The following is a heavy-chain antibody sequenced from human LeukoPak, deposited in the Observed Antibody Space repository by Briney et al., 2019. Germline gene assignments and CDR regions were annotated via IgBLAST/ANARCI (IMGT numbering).Heavy chain of an antibody. V-gene: IGHV4-30-4*08. D-gene: IGHD3-16*02. CDR3: ARVVWGSYRSVFDI. CDR1: GGSISSGDYY. Sequence: PSQTLSLTCTVSGGSISSGDYYWSWIRQPPGKGLEWIGYIYYSGSTYYNPSLKSRVTISVDTSKNQSSLKLSSVTAADTAVYYCARVVWGSYRSVFDIWGQGTMVTVSS. CDR2: IYYSGST. J-gene: IGHJ3*02.